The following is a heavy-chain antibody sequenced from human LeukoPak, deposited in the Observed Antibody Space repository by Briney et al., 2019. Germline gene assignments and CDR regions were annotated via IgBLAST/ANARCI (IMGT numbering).Heavy chain of an antibody. CDR3: ARGIAAAGTGGDY. D-gene: IGHD6-13*01. Sequence: SETLSLTCAVYGGSFSGYYWSWIRQPPGKGLEWIGEINHSGSTNYNPSLKSRVTISVDTSKNRSSLKLSSVTAADTAVYYCARGIAAAGTGGDYWGQGTLVTVSS. V-gene: IGHV4-34*01. CDR1: GGSFSGYY. J-gene: IGHJ4*02. CDR2: INHSGST.